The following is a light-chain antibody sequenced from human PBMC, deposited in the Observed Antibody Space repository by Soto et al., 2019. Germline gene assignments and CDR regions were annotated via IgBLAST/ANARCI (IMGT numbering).Light chain of an antibody. CDR2: EAS. J-gene: IGKJ1*01. Sequence: EIVLTQSPGTLSLSPGERATLSCRASQTVSSSLAWYQQKPGQAPRLLIYEASNRATGIPARFSGSGSGTEFTLTISSLQSEDFAVYFCQQYYDWPRTFGQGTKVDI. V-gene: IGKV3D-15*01. CDR1: QTVSSS. CDR3: QQYYDWPRT.